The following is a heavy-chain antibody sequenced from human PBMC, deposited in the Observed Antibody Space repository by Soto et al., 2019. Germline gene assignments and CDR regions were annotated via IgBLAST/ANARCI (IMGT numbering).Heavy chain of an antibody. D-gene: IGHD3-9*01. CDR2: IYYSGST. CDR1: GGSISSYY. CDR3: VRLSYYDILTAEFSLDY. J-gene: IGHJ4*02. Sequence: SETLSLTCTVSGGSISSYYWSWIRQPPGKGLEWIGYIYYSGSTNYNPSLKSRVTISVDTSKNQFSLKLSSVTAADTAVYYCVRLSYYDILTAEFSLDYWGQGTLVTVSS. V-gene: IGHV4-59*01.